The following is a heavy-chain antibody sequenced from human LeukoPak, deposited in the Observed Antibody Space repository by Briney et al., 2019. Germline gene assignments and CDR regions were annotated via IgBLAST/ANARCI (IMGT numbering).Heavy chain of an antibody. J-gene: IGHJ4*02. V-gene: IGHV3-23*01. D-gene: IGHD3-3*01. CDR3: AKVMEWDYPEKYYFDY. CDR1: GFTFSSYA. Sequence: GGSLRLSCAASGFTFSSYAMSWVRQAPGKGLEWVSAISGSGGSTYYADSVKGRFTISRDNSKNTLYLQMNSLRAEDMAVYYCAKVMEWDYPEKYYFDYWGQGTLVTVSS. CDR2: ISGSGGST.